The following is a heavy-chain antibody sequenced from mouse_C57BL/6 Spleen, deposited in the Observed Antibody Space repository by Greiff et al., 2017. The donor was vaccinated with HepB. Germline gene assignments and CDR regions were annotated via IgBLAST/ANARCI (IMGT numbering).Heavy chain of an antibody. J-gene: IGHJ3*01. Sequence: EVHLVETGGGLVQPGGSRGLSCEGSGFTFSGFWMSWVRQTPGKTLEWIGDINSDGSAINYAPSIKDRFTIFRDNDKSTLYLQMSNVRSEDTATYFCMRWDEGFAYWGQGTLVTVSA. CDR2: INSDGSAI. CDR3: MRWDEGFAY. V-gene: IGHV11-2*01. CDR1: GFTFSGFW.